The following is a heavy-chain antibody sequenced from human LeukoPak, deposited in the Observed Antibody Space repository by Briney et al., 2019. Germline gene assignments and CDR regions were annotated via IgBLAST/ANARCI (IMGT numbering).Heavy chain of an antibody. Sequence: GGSLRLSCAASGLTFSSYAMSWVRQAPGKGLEWVSAISGSGGSTYYADSVKGRFTISRDNSKSTLYLQMNSLRAEDTAVYYCAKQLRGYSYGSLDYWGQGTLVTVSS. CDR3: AKQLRGYSYGSLDY. CDR2: ISGSGGST. D-gene: IGHD5-18*01. J-gene: IGHJ4*02. CDR1: GLTFSSYA. V-gene: IGHV3-23*01.